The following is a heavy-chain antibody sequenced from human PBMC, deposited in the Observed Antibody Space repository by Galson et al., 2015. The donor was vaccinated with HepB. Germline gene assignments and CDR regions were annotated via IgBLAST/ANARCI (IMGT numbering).Heavy chain of an antibody. V-gene: IGHV1-46*01. CDR2: INPSGGST. D-gene: IGHD2-2*01. CDR3: ARDLGYCSSTSCYYMDV. Sequence: SVKVSCKASGYTFISYYMHWVRQAPGQGLEWMGIINPSGGSTSYAQKFQGRVTMTRDTSTSTVYMELSSLRSEDTAVYYCARDLGYCSSTSCYYMDVWGKGTTVTVSS. CDR1: GYTFISYY. J-gene: IGHJ6*03.